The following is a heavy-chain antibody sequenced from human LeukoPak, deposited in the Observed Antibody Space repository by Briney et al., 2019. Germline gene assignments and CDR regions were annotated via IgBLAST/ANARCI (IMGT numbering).Heavy chain of an antibody. J-gene: IGHJ6*02. V-gene: IGHV3-30*03. CDR1: GFTFSSYG. CDR2: ISYDGSNK. D-gene: IGHD3-10*01. Sequence: GGSLRLSCAASGFTFSSYGMHWVRQAPGKGLEWVAVISYDGSNKYYADSVKGRFTISRDNSKNTLYLQMNSLRAEDRGVFYWAYYYGSGSYFQYYYYYFGMDVWGQGTTVSVSS. CDR3: AYYYGSGSYFQYYYYYFGMDV.